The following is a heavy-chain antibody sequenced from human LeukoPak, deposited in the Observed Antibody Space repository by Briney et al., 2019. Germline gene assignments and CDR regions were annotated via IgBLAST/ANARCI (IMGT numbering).Heavy chain of an antibody. CDR3: ASSGSSSSGLSFYYYYMDV. D-gene: IGHD6-6*01. Sequence: SVKVSCKASGGTFSSYAISWVRQAPGQGLEWMGGIIPIFGTANYAQKFQGRVTITTDESTSTAYMELSSLRSEDTAVYYCASSGSSSSGLSFYYYYMDVWGKGTTVTVSS. CDR2: IIPIFGTA. V-gene: IGHV1-69*05. J-gene: IGHJ6*03. CDR1: GGTFSSYA.